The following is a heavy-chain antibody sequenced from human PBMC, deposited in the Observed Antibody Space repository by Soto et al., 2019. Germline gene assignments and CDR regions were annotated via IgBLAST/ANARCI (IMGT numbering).Heavy chain of an antibody. CDR1: GFTFDDYA. CDR3: AKGYSGYVLSGFDY. V-gene: IGHV3-9*01. D-gene: IGHD5-12*01. CDR2: ISWNSGSI. Sequence: LRLSCAASGFTFDDYAMHWVRQAPGKGLEWVSGISWNSGSIGYADSVKGRFTISRDNAKNSLYLQMNSLRAEDTALYYCAKGYSGYVLSGFDYWGQGTLVTVPQ. J-gene: IGHJ4*02.